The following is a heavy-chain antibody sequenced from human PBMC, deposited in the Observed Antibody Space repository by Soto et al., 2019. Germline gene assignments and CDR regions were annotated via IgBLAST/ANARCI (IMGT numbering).Heavy chain of an antibody. D-gene: IGHD3-22*01. CDR1: VGSISSYY. CDR3: ARDRLSSGYYLHAFDI. J-gene: IGHJ3*02. CDR2: IYYSGST. V-gene: IGHV4-59*01. Sequence: PSETLSLTCTFSVGSISSYYWSCIRQPPGKGLEWIGYIYYSGSTNYNPSLKSRVTISVDTSRNQFSLKLSSVTAADTAVYYCARDRLSSGYYLHAFDIWGQGTMVNVSS.